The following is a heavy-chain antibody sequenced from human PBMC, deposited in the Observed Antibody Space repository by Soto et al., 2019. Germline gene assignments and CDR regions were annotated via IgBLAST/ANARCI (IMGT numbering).Heavy chain of an antibody. D-gene: IGHD1-26*01. CDR3: ARVIVGARGGYFDY. CDR2: IYSGGST. CDR1: GFTVSSNY. V-gene: IGHV3-53*01. J-gene: IGHJ4*02. Sequence: GGSLRLSCAASGFTVSSNYMSWVRQAPGKGLEWVSVIYSGGSTYYADSVKGRFTISRDNSKNTLYLQMNSLRAEDTAVYYCARVIVGARGGYFDYWGQGTLVTVSS.